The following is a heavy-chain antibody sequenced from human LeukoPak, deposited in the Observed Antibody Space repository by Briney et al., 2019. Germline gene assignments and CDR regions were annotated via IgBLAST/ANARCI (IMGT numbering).Heavy chain of an antibody. D-gene: IGHD6-6*01. Sequence: GAAVKVSCKASGYTFTIYGISWGRQAPGQGGEWMGWISAYNGNTNYAQKLQGRVTMTTDTSTSTAYMELRSLRSDDTAVYYCARVDVSSSSSDYWGQGTLVTVSS. CDR2: ISAYNGNT. V-gene: IGHV1-18*01. J-gene: IGHJ4*02. CDR3: ARVDVSSSSSDY. CDR1: GYTFTIYG.